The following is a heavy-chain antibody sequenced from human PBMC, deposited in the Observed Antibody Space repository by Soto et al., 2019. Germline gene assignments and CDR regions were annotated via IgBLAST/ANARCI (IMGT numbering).Heavy chain of an antibody. D-gene: IGHD3-9*01. CDR1: GYIFTGYH. V-gene: IGHV1-2*02. Sequence: GALVKVSCKASGYIFTGYHIHWVRQAPGRGLEWMGWINPNSGDTEYAQNFQGRVTMTRDTSFNLVYMEMSGLMFDDTAVYYCARDARGTRGFDEMDIWGQGTTVTVSS. CDR2: INPNSGDT. J-gene: IGHJ6*02. CDR3: ARDARGTRGFDEMDI.